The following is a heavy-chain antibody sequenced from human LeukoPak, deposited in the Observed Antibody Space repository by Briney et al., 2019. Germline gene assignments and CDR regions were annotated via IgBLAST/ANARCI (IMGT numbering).Heavy chain of an antibody. D-gene: IGHD3-10*01. Sequence: SSETLSLTCTVSGGSISSGSYYWSWIRQPAGKGLEWIGRIYTSGSTNYNPSPKSRVTISVDTSKNQFSLKLSSVTAADTAVYYCARESWYYYGSGSYYYYYYYMDVWGKGTTVTVSS. V-gene: IGHV4-61*02. J-gene: IGHJ6*03. CDR2: IYTSGST. CDR3: ARESWYYYGSGSYYYYYYYMDV. CDR1: GGSISSGSYY.